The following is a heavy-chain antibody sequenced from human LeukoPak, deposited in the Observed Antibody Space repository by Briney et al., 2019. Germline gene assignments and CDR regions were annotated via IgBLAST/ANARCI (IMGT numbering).Heavy chain of an antibody. J-gene: IGHJ4*02. CDR2: ISRGGNTI. D-gene: IGHD2-2*01. CDR3: ARDKPGYCSSTTCYRGLDY. CDR1: RFTLSSYE. Sequence: GGSLRLSCAASRFTLSSYEMNWGRQAPGKGLEWVSYISRGGNTIYYADSVKGRFTISRDNAKNSLYLQMNSLRAEDTAVYYCARDKPGYCSSTTCYRGLDYWGQGTLVTVSS. V-gene: IGHV3-48*03.